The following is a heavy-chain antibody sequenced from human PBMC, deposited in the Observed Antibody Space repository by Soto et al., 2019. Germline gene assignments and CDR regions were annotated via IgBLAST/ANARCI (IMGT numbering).Heavy chain of an antibody. CDR3: TTDRIVLMVYANILTRDY. D-gene: IGHD2-8*01. J-gene: IGHJ4*02. V-gene: IGHV3-15*01. CDR2: IKSKTDGGTT. Sequence: PGGSLRLSCAASGFTFSNAWMSWVRQAPGKGLEWVGRIKSKTDGGTTDYAAPVKGRFTISRDDSKNTLHLQMNSLKTEDTAVYYCTTDRIVLMVYANILTRDYWGQGTLVTVSS. CDR1: GFTFSNAW.